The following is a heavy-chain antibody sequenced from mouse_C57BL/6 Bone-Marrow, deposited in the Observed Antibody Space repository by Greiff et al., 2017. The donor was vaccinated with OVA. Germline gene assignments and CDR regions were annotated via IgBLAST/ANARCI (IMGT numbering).Heavy chain of an antibody. Sequence: EVQLQQSGPELVKPGASVKMSCKASGYTFTDYNMHWVKQSHGKSLEWIGYINPNNGGTSYNQKFKGKATLTVNKSSSTVYMELRSLTSEDSAVYYCARERIRRGNWYFDVWGTGTTVTVSS. D-gene: IGHD2-12*01. V-gene: IGHV1-22*01. CDR1: GYTFTDYN. CDR3: ARERIRRGNWYFDV. CDR2: INPNNGGT. J-gene: IGHJ1*03.